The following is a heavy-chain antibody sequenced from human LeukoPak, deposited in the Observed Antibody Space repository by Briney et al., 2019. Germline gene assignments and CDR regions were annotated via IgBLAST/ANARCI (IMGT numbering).Heavy chain of an antibody. CDR2: IIPIFGTA. V-gene: IGHV1-69*13. CDR3: ARSPQGYSDAFDI. CDR1: GGTFSSYA. J-gene: IGHJ3*02. D-gene: IGHD6-13*01. Sequence: ASVKVSCKASGGTFSSYAISWVRQAPGQGLEWMGGIIPIFGTANYAQKFQGRVTITAEESTSTAYMELSSLRSEDTAVYYCARSPQGYSDAFDIWGQGTMVTVSS.